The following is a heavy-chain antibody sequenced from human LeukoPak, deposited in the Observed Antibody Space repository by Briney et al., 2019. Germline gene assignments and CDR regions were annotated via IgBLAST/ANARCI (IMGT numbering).Heavy chain of an antibody. Sequence: PGGSLRLSCAASGLNFRKSWMSWVRQAPGKGLEWVSGISSGGSEIYYADSAKGRFTISRDNSKNTLYLQMNSLRVEDTAVYYCAKSYGAVWYAAYFQHWGQGAVVTVSS. CDR3: AKSYGAVWYAAYFQH. D-gene: IGHD4/OR15-4a*01. CDR1: GLNFRKSW. V-gene: IGHV3-23*01. J-gene: IGHJ1*01. CDR2: ISSGGSEI.